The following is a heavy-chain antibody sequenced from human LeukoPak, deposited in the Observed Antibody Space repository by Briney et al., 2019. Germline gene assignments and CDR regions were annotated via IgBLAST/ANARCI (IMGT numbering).Heavy chain of an antibody. CDR2: INPNSGGT. D-gene: IGHD6-19*01. CDR1: GYTFTGYY. J-gene: IGHJ4*02. V-gene: IGHV1-2*06. Sequence: ASVTVSCKASGYTFTGYYMHWVRQAPGQGLEWMGRINPNSGGTNYAQKFQGRVTMTRDTSISTAYMELSRLRSDDTAVYYCARGNSGWYYFDYWGQGTLVTVSS. CDR3: ARGNSGWYYFDY.